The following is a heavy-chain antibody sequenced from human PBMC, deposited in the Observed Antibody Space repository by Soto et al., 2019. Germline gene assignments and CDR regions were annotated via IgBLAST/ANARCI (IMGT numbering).Heavy chain of an antibody. CDR2: ISGSGDST. D-gene: IGHD6-19*01. Sequence: GSLRLSCAASGFTFSSYAMSWVRQAPGKELEWVSGISGSGDSTYYADSVKGRFTISRDNSKNTLYLQMNSLRAEDTAVYYCAKGVPGIAVAGTGYFQHWGQGTLVTVSS. CDR3: AKGVPGIAVAGTGYFQH. J-gene: IGHJ1*01. CDR1: GFTFSSYA. V-gene: IGHV3-23*01.